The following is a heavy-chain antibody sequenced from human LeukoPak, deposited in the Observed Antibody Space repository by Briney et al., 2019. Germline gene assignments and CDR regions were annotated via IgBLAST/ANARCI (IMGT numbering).Heavy chain of an antibody. J-gene: IGHJ4*02. CDR2: IYTSGST. D-gene: IGHD3-3*01. Sequence: SETLSLTCTVSGGSISSYSWSWIRQPAGKGLEWIGRIYTSGSTNYNPCLKSRVTMSVDTSKNQFSLKLSSVTAADTAVYYCARAHYDFWSAYLNYWGQGTLVTVSS. CDR3: ARAHYDFWSAYLNY. V-gene: IGHV4-4*07. CDR1: GGSISSYS.